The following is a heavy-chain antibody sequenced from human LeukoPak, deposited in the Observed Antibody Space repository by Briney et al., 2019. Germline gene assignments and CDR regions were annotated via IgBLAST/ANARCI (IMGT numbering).Heavy chain of an antibody. CDR1: GFTFSNYG. J-gene: IGHJ5*02. CDR3: VRGAVAGNLKTGFAP. D-gene: IGHD6-19*01. CDR2: IWYDGSNK. V-gene: IGHV3-33*01. Sequence: GGSLRLSCAASGFTFSNYGMHWVRQAPGKGLEWVAVIWYDGSNKYYADSVKGRFTISRDNSKNTLYLQMNSLRAEDTAVYYCVRGAVAGNLKTGFAPGGRETLVTVSS.